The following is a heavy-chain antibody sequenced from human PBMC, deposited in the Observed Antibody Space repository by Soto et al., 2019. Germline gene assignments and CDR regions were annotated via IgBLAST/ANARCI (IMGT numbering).Heavy chain of an antibody. CDR3: ARAPPGDSVGHRYYGMDV. D-gene: IGHD7-27*01. CDR1: GFTFGSYW. CDR2: ISLDGSRT. Sequence: EVQLVESGGGLVQPWGSLRLSCAAPGFTFGSYWMHWVRQAPGKGLEWVSHISLDGSRTTYADSVKGRVTISRDNAKSTLYLLMNSLRAEDKAVYYCARAPPGDSVGHRYYGMDVWCQGTTVTVSS. V-gene: IGHV3-74*01. J-gene: IGHJ6*02.